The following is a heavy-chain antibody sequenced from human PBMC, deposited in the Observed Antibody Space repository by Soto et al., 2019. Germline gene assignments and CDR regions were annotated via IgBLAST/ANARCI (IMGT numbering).Heavy chain of an antibody. V-gene: IGHV4-34*01. CDR2: INHSGST. CDR1: GGSFSGYY. CDR3: ARLGAEQLIPYAFDI. Sequence: SETLSLTCAVYGGSFSGYYWSWIRQPPGKGLEWIGEINHSGSTNYNPSLNNRVSISVDKSKNQFFLKLSSVTAADTAVYYCARLGAEQLIPYAFDIWGPGTLVTVSS. J-gene: IGHJ3*02. D-gene: IGHD6-19*01.